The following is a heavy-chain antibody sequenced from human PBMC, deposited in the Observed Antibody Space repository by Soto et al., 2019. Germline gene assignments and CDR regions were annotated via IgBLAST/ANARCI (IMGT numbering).Heavy chain of an antibody. CDR2: ISAYNGNT. D-gene: IGHD2-15*01. CDR3: ARDYCSGGSCYYDY. CDR1: GYTFTSYG. V-gene: IGHV1-18*01. Sequence: ASVKVSCKASGYTFTSYGISWVRQAPGQGLEWMGWISAYNGNTNYAQNLQGRVTMTTDTSASTAYMELRSLRSDDTAVYYCARDYCSGGSCYYDYWGLGTPVTVSS. J-gene: IGHJ4*02.